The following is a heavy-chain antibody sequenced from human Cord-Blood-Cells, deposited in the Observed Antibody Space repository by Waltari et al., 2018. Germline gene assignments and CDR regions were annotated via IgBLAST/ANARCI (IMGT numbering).Heavy chain of an antibody. CDR1: GASISRCGSY. CDR3: ARDVGAIAFDY. D-gene: IGHD1-26*01. J-gene: IGHJ4*02. Sequence: QVQLLGLCPGLVNPSRTLSPSCTVAGASISRCGSYWSWIRKHPGKGLEWTGYIYYSGSTYYNPSLKSRVTISVDTSKNQFSLKLSSVTAADTAVYYCARDVGAIAFDYWGQGTLVTVSS. V-gene: IGHV4-31*03. CDR2: IYYSGST.